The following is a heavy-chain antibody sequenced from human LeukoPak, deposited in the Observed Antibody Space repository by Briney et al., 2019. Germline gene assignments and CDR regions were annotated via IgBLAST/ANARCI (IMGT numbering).Heavy chain of an antibody. CDR2: IRSKAYGGTT. J-gene: IGHJ4*02. Sequence: PGGSLRLSCTASGFTFGDYAMSWVRQAPGKGLGWVGFIRSKAYGGTTEYAASVKGRFTISRDDSKSIAYLQMNSLKTEDTAVYYCTRDRIQGDYWGQGTLVTVSS. D-gene: IGHD5-18*01. CDR1: GFTFGDYA. CDR3: TRDRIQGDY. V-gene: IGHV3-49*04.